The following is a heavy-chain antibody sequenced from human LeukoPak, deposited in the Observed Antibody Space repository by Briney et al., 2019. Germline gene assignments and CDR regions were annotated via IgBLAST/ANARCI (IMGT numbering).Heavy chain of an antibody. V-gene: IGHV7-4-1*02. Sequence: ASVKVSCKASGYTFTSYAMNWLRQASGQGLECLGWINTNTGNPTYAQGFTGRFVFSLDTSVSTAYLQISSLKAEDTAVYYCARDWGSSGWDFDYWGQGTLVTVSS. CDR3: ARDWGSSGWDFDY. CDR2: INTNTGNP. J-gene: IGHJ4*02. D-gene: IGHD6-19*01. CDR1: GYTFTSYA.